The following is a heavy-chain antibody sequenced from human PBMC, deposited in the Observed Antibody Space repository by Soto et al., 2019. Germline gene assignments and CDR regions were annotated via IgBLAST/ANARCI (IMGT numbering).Heavy chain of an antibody. V-gene: IGHV4-30-2*01. J-gene: IGHJ5*02. CDR3: ARVHIVVVPAAKYIWFDP. D-gene: IGHD2-2*01. CDR2: ISPSGSP. CDR1: GGSVNSGGYS. Sequence: SETLSLTCSVSGGSVNSGGYSWSWIRQPPGKGLEWIGFISPSGSPAYNPSLKSRVTISVDRSNNQISLELSSVTAADTAVYYCARVHIVVVPAAKYIWFDPWGQGTLVTVSS.